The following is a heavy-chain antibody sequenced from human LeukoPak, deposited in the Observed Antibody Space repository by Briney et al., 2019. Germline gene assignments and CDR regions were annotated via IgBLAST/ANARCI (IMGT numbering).Heavy chain of an antibody. CDR2: IYYSGST. CDR1: VGSISSSSYR. Sequence: LETLSLTCTVSVGSISSSSYRWGWIRQRPGKGLEWIGSIYYSGSTYYNPSLKSRVTISVDTSKNQFSLKLSSVTAADTAVYYCARGGYLSNHWGQGTLVTVSS. V-gene: IGHV4-39*01. J-gene: IGHJ5*02. CDR3: ARGGYLSNH. D-gene: IGHD1-1*01.